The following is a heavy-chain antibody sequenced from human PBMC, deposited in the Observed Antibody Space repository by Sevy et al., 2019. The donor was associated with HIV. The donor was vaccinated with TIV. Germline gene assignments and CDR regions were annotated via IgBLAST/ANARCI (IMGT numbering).Heavy chain of an antibody. J-gene: IGHJ4*02. CDR1: GYTFTGYY. V-gene: IGHV1-2*02. Sequence: ASVKVSCKASGYTFTGYYMHWVRQAPGQGLEWMGWINPDSGGPNYAPKFQGRVTLTRDTSISTAYMELSRLKSDDTAVYYCVGDDRDGYFDYWGQRTLVTVSS. CDR2: INPDSGGP. CDR3: VGDDRDGYFDY.